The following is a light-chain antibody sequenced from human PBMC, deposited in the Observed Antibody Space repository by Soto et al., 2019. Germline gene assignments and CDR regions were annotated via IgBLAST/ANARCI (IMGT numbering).Light chain of an antibody. Sequence: QSALTQPPSASGSPGQSVTISCTETSSDVGGYNYVSWYQQHPGKAPKLMIYEVSKRPSGVPDRFSGSKSGNTASLTVSGLQAEDEADYYCSSYAGSNNFRVFGTGTKLTVL. CDR1: SSDVGGYNY. CDR2: EVS. V-gene: IGLV2-8*01. J-gene: IGLJ1*01. CDR3: SSYAGSNNFRV.